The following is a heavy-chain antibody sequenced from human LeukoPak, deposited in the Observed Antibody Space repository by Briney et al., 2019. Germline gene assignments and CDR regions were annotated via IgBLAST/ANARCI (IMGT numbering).Heavy chain of an antibody. CDR1: GGTFSSYA. CDR2: IIPIFGTA. Sequence: SVKVSCKASGGTFSSYAISWLRQAPGQGLEWMGGIIPIFGTANYAQKFQGRVTITADKSTSTAYMELSSLRSEDTAVYYCARGGIAAAGRFDYWGQGTLVTVSS. CDR3: ARGGIAAAGRFDY. V-gene: IGHV1-69*06. J-gene: IGHJ4*02. D-gene: IGHD6-13*01.